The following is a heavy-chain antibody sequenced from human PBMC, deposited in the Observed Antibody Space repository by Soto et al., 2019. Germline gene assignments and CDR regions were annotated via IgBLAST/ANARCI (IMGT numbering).Heavy chain of an antibody. J-gene: IGHJ3*02. D-gene: IGHD3-22*01. Sequence: PSETLSLTCTVSGGSISSYYWSWIRQPPGKGLEWIGCIYYSGSTNYNPSLKSRVTISVDTSKNQFSLKLSSVTAADTAVYYCARDPWGTYYYDSSGPIWGQGTMVTVSS. CDR2: IYYSGST. V-gene: IGHV4-59*01. CDR3: ARDPWGTYYYDSSGPI. CDR1: GGSISSYY.